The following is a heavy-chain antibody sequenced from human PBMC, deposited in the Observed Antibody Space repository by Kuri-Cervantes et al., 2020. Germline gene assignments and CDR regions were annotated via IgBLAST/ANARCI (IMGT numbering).Heavy chain of an antibody. Sequence: GGSLRLSCAASGFTFSSYSMNWVRQAPGKGLEWVAVISYDGSNKYYADSVKGRLTISRDNSKNTLYLQMNSLRAEDTAVYYCARARYYDSSGYIDYWGQGTLVTVSS. CDR3: ARARYYDSSGYIDY. V-gene: IGHV3-30*03. CDR2: ISYDGSNK. J-gene: IGHJ4*02. CDR1: GFTFSSYS. D-gene: IGHD3-22*01.